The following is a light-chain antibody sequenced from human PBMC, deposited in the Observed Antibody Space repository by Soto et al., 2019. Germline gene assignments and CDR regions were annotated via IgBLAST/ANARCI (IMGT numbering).Light chain of an antibody. J-gene: IGKJ4*01. CDR3: QQYGYFPLT. V-gene: IGKV3-20*01. CDR2: GTS. CDR1: QSISSTY. Sequence: EIVLTQSPGTLSLSPGERATLSCRASQSISSTYLAWYQQKPGQTPRLFIYGTSTRATGIPDRFSGSGSGTDFTLTISRLEPEDFAVYYCQQYGYFPLTFGGGTKVEIK.